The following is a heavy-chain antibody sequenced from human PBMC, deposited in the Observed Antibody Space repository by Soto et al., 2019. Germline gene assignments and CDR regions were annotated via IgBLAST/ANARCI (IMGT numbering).Heavy chain of an antibody. D-gene: IGHD4-17*01. CDR2: ISISGGNT. CDR3: ANEIRPNDY. CDR1: GLPFSSHA. J-gene: IGHJ4*02. Sequence: EVQLLESGGGLVQPGGSLRLSCAASGLPFSSHAMSWVRQAPGKGLEWVSSISISGGNTYYADSVRGRFTISRDNSKNTLYLHMNSLTAEDTAIYYCANEIRPNDYWGQGILVTVSS. V-gene: IGHV3-23*01.